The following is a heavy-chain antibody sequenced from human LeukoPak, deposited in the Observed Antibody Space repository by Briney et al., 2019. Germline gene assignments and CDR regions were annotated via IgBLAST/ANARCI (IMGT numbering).Heavy chain of an antibody. Sequence: GGSLRLSCAASGFTFSTYSMNWVRQAPGKGLEWVSYISSSTRTIYYADSVKGRFTISRDNAKSSLYLQMNSLRAEDTAVFYCARADGWVDAFDIWGQGTMVTVSS. CDR1: GFTFSTYS. J-gene: IGHJ3*02. CDR3: ARADGWVDAFDI. CDR2: ISSSTRTI. V-gene: IGHV3-48*01. D-gene: IGHD5-24*01.